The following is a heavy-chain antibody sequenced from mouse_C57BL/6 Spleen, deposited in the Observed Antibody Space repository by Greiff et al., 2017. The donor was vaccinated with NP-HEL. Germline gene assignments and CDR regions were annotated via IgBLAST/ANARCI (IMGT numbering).Heavy chain of an antibody. CDR3: AGYHYDPYAMDY. Sequence: EVKLVESGGGLVQPGGSLSLSCAASGFTFTDYYMSWVRQPPGKALEWLGFIRNKANGYTTEYSASVKGRFTISRDNSQSILYLQMNALRAEDGATYYCAGYHYDPYAMDYWGQGTSVTVSS. CDR2: IRNKANGYTT. V-gene: IGHV7-3*01. J-gene: IGHJ4*01. CDR1: GFTFTDYY. D-gene: IGHD2-4*01.